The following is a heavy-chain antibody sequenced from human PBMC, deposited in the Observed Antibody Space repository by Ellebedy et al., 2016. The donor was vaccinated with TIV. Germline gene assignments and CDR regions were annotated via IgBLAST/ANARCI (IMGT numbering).Heavy chain of an antibody. Sequence: AASVKVSCKASGYTFTSYQMHWVRQAPGQGLEWMGIINPSDGSTTDAQKLQGRVTMTRETSTSTVYMELSSLRSEDTAVYYCARLVAYGLGTGMDVWGQGTTVTVSS. CDR1: GYTFTSYQ. CDR2: INPSDGST. V-gene: IGHV1-46*04. D-gene: IGHD3-10*01. J-gene: IGHJ6*02. CDR3: ARLVAYGLGTGMDV.